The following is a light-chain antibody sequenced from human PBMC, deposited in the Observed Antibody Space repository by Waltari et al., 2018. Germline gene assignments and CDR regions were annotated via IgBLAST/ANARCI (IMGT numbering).Light chain of an antibody. CDR2: GAS. V-gene: IGKV3-15*01. CDR3: QQYNNWQIT. CDR1: QSVGYN. J-gene: IGKJ5*01. Sequence: EVVMTQSPATLSVSPGERVTLSCRASQSVGYNLAWFQQQPGQAPRLLIYGASTRATDIPDRFSGSGSGTAFTLTISSLQSEDSANYYCQQYNNWQITFGQGTRLDLK.